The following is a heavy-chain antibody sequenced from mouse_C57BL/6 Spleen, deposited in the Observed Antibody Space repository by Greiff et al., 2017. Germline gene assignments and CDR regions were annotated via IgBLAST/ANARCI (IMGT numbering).Heavy chain of an antibody. CDR2: IYPGDGDT. Sequence: QVQLKESGPELVKPGASVKISCKASGYAFSSSWMNWVKQRPGKGLEWIGRIYPGDGDTNYNGKFKGKATLTADKSSSTAYMQLSSLTSEDSAVYFCAREDYYGSSLYWYFDVWGTGTTVTVSS. CDR1: GYAFSSSW. CDR3: AREDYYGSSLYWYFDV. J-gene: IGHJ1*03. V-gene: IGHV1-82*01. D-gene: IGHD1-1*01.